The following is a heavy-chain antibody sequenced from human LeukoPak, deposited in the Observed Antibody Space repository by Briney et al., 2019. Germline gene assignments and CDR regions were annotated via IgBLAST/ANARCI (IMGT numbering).Heavy chain of an antibody. V-gene: IGHV4-34*01. CDR3: ARGPAAGTLDWFDP. CDR1: GGSFSGYY. J-gene: IGHJ5*02. Sequence: SETLSLTCAVYGGSFSGYYWGWIRQPPGKGLEWIGEINHSGSTNYNPSLKSRVTISVDTSKNQFSLKLSSVTAADTAVYYCARGPAAGTLDWFDPWGQGTLVTVSS. CDR2: INHSGST. D-gene: IGHD6-13*01.